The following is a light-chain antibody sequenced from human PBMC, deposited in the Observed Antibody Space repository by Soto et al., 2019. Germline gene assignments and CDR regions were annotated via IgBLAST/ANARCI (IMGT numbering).Light chain of an antibody. CDR3: SSYAGRNNVV. CDR1: SSDIGTYKY. Sequence: QSALTQPPSASGSPGQSVTISCTGNSSDIGTYKYVSWYQHHPGKAPKLMIYEVSKRPSGVPDRFSGSKSGNTASLTVSGLLTEDEADYYCSSYAGRNNVVFGGGTKLTVL. V-gene: IGLV2-8*01. J-gene: IGLJ2*01. CDR2: EVS.